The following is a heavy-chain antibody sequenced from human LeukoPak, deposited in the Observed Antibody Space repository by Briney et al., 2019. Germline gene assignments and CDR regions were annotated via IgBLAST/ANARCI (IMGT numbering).Heavy chain of an antibody. CDR3: ARGYSSSSGHYMDV. CDR1: GFTFDDYG. Sequence: GGSLRLSCAASGFTFDDYGMSWVRQAPGKGLEWVSGINWNGGSTGYADSVKGRFTISRDNAKNSLYLQMNSLRAEDTALYYCARGYSSSSGHYMDVWGKGTTVAVSS. D-gene: IGHD6-6*01. V-gene: IGHV3-20*04. CDR2: INWNGGST. J-gene: IGHJ6*03.